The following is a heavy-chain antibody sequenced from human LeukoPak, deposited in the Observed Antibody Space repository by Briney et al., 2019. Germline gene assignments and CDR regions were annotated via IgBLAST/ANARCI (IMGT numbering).Heavy chain of an antibody. CDR3: AREAGDIVVVTAQYYFDY. J-gene: IGHJ4*02. D-gene: IGHD2-21*02. CDR2: IWYDGSNK. CDR1: GFTFSSYG. Sequence: GGSLRLSCAASGFTFSSYGMHWARQAPGKGLEWVAVIWYDGSNKYYADSVKGRFTISRDNSKNTLYLQMNSLRAEDTAVYYCAREAGDIVVVTAQYYFDYWGQGTLVTVSS. V-gene: IGHV3-33*01.